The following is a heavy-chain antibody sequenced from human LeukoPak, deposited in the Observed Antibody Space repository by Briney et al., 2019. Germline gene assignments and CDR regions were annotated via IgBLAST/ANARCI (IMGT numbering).Heavy chain of an antibody. J-gene: IGHJ4*02. D-gene: IGHD2-2*01. CDR3: ARARVVVVPAAPDH. CDR1: GFTFSSYA. CDR2: ISSSSSYI. Sequence: GGSLRLSCAASGFTFSSYAMHWVRQAPGKGLEWVSSISSSSSYIYYADSVKGRFTISRDNAKNSLYLQMNSLRAEDTAVYYCARARVVVVPAAPDHWGQGTLVTVSS. V-gene: IGHV3-21*01.